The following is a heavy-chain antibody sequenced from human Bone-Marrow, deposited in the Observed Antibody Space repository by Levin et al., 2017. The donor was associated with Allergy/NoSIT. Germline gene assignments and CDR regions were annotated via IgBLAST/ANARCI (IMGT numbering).Heavy chain of an antibody. V-gene: IGHV4-39*01. J-gene: IGHJ6*02. D-gene: IGHD2-15*01. CDR1: GGSIYTNNYY. CDR3: ARHGMGFCSGSSCYGHFAADV. CDR2: VHYSGIT. Sequence: SETLSLTCTVSGGSIYTNNYYWGWIRQPPGEALEWIGGVHYSGITYYNPSLKSRVTMSVDTSKNQFSLKVPSVTAADTAVYHCARHGMGFCSGSSCYGHFAADVWGQGTTVTVSS.